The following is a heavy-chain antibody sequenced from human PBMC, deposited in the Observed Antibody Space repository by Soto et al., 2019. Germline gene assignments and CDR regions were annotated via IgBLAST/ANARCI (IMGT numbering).Heavy chain of an antibody. J-gene: IGHJ4*02. V-gene: IGHV3-23*01. CDR2: ISGSGGST. CDR3: AKPLTTGYYFPFDY. D-gene: IGHD3-9*01. CDR1: GFTFSVYA. Sequence: PGGSLRLSCAASGFTFSVYAMSWVRQPPGKGLEWVSTISGSGGSTYYADSVKGRFTISRDNSKNTLYQQMNSLRAEDTAVYYCAKPLTTGYYFPFDYWGQGTLVTVSS.